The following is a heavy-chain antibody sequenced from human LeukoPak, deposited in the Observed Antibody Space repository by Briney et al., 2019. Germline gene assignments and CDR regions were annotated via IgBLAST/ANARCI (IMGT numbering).Heavy chain of an antibody. CDR3: ARGRGGGKPTFGGGIRSSFFDS. V-gene: IGHV4-61*01. J-gene: IGHJ4*02. CDR1: GGSVSSGSYY. CDR2: IDFTGSA. D-gene: IGHD3-16*01. Sequence: SETLSLTCTVSGGSVSSGSYYWTWIRQPPGKGLEYIGYIDFTGSANSRPSLENRVTISADTSRSQFSLTMTSVTAADTAVYYCARGRGGGKPTFGGGIRSSFFDSWGQGTLVVVSS.